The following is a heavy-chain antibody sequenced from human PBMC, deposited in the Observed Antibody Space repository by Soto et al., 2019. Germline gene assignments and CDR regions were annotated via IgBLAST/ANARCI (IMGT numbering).Heavy chain of an antibody. Sequence: SDTLSLTCAVYGGSFSGYYWSWIRQPPGKGLEWIGEINHSGSTNYNPSLKSRVTISVDTSKNQFSLKLSSVTAADTAVYYCARSPGDPYGMDVWGQGTTVTVSS. CDR3: ARSPGDPYGMDV. J-gene: IGHJ6*02. CDR2: INHSGST. V-gene: IGHV4-34*01. D-gene: IGHD3-16*01. CDR1: GGSFSGYY.